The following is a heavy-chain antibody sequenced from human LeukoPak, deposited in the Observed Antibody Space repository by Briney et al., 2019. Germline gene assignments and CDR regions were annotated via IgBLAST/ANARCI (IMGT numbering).Heavy chain of an antibody. Sequence: PGGSLRLSCAASGFTFSSYGMTWVRQAPGKGLEWVSSISHSDDSTYYADSVKGRFTISRDNSKNTPYLQMNSLRAEDTAVYYCVKFRVEWFGDPEDYWGQGTLVTVSS. D-gene: IGHD3-10*01. J-gene: IGHJ4*02. V-gene: IGHV3-23*01. CDR2: ISHSDDST. CDR3: VKFRVEWFGDPEDY. CDR1: GFTFSSYG.